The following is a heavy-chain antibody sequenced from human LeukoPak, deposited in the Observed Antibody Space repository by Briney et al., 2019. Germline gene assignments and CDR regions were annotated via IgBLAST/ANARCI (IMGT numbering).Heavy chain of an antibody. J-gene: IGHJ2*01. CDR1: GGSISSYY. D-gene: IGHD6-13*01. V-gene: IGHV4-59*01. CDR2: IYYSGST. Sequence: KPSETLSLTCTVSGGSISSYYWSWIRQPPGKGLEWMGYIYYSGSTNYNPSLKSRVTISVDTSKNQFSLKLSSVTAADTAVYYCATLPYSSSWREYWYFDLWGRGTLVTVSS. CDR3: ATLPYSSSWREYWYFDL.